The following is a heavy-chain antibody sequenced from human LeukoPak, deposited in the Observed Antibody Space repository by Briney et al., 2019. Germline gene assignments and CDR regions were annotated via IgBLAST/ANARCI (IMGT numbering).Heavy chain of an antibody. D-gene: IGHD5-24*01. CDR2: ISSGSISI. CDR3: ARGDRDGYNYLFVY. J-gene: IGHJ4*02. CDR1: GFSFSTYS. V-gene: IGHV3-48*02. Sequence: PGGSLRLSCVASGFSFSTYSMNWVRQAPGKGPEWVSYISSGSISISYADSVRGRFTISRDNARDAMYLQMNSLRDEDTAVYYCARGDRDGYNYLFVYRGQGPLVTVSS.